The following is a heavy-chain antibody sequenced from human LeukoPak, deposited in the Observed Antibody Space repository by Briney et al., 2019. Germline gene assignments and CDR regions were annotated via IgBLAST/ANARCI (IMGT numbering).Heavy chain of an antibody. J-gene: IGHJ4*02. V-gene: IGHV3-33*06. CDR2: IWYDGSNK. D-gene: IGHD2-2*01. CDR1: GFTFSSYG. Sequence: GRSLRLSCAASGFTFSSYGMHWVRQAPGKGLEWVAVIWYDGSNKYYADSVKGRFTISRDNSKNTLYLQMNSLGAEDTAVYYCAKDSYYAGIYYFDYWGQGTLVTVSS. CDR3: AKDSYYAGIYYFDY.